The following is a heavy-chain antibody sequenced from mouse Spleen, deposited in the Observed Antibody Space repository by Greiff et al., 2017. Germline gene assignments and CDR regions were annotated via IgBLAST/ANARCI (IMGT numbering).Heavy chain of an antibody. V-gene: IGHV3-6*01. CDR1: GYSITSGYY. D-gene: IGHD1-1*01. Sequence: VQLKESGPGLVKPSQSLSLTCSVTGYSITSGYYWNWIRQFPGNKLEWMGYISYDGSNNYNPSLKNRISITRDTSKNQFFLKLNSVTTEDTATYYCARTGTTVSYYFDYWGQGTTLTVSS. CDR2: ISYDGSN. J-gene: IGHJ2*01. CDR3: ARTGTTVSYYFDY.